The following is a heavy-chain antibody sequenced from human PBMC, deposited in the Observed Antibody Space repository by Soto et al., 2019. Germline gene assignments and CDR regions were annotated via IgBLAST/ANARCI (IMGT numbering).Heavy chain of an antibody. CDR2: IVPMLRTP. J-gene: IGHJ4*02. D-gene: IGHD1-26*01. CDR3: ARGLGRSYLPFDY. CDR1: GGSFSDYA. V-gene: IGHV1-69*11. Sequence: QVQLVQSGAEVKKPGSSVKVSCKASGGSFSDYAINWVRQAPGPGLEWMGGIVPMLRTPNYARKFQGRVTITADESTSTVSMELTSLTSDDTAVYYCARGLGRSYLPFDYWGQGTLVTGSS.